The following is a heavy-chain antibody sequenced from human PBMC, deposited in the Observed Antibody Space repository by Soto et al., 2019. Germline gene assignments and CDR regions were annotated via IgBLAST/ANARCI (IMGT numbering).Heavy chain of an antibody. D-gene: IGHD5-12*01. CDR3: AREGVAPYYYYGMDV. CDR1: GYTFTRSG. J-gene: IGHJ6*02. V-gene: IGHV1-18*01. Sequence: QVQLVQSGAEVKKPGASVKVSCKASGYTFTRSGISWVRQAPGQGLEWMGWISTYNGDTNYAQTFQGRVTMTTDTSPSTVHMEVRSLRSDDTAVYYCAREGVAPYYYYGMDVWGQGTPVTVSS. CDR2: ISTYNGDT.